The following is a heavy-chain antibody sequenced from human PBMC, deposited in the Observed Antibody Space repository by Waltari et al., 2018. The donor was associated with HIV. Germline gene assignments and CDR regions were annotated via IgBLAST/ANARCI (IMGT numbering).Heavy chain of an antibody. V-gene: IGHV3-33*06. CDR2: IWSDGYNK. Sequence: QVYLMESGGGVVQPGGVRQLAGAVLGFTVSGHGMHWVRQAPGKGLEWVAVIWSDGYNKFYADSVRGRFTFSRDNSKYTLSLQMNSLRAEDTALYYCVKERGPFNGFDIWGQGTMVTVSS. CDR3: VKERGPFNGFDI. J-gene: IGHJ3*02. D-gene: IGHD3-16*01. CDR1: GFTVSGHG.